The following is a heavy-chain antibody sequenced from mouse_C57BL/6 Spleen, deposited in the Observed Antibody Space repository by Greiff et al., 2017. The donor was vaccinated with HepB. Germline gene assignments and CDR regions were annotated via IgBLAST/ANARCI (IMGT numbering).Heavy chain of an antibody. J-gene: IGHJ4*01. D-gene: IGHD1-1*01. CDR2: IYPGDGDT. Sequence: QVQLQQSGPELVKPGASVKISCKASGYAFSSSWMNWVKQRPGKGLEWIGRIYPGDGDTNYNGKFKGKATLTADKSSSTAYMQLSSLTSEDSAVYFCVLYYYGSMDYWGQGTSVTVSS. V-gene: IGHV1-82*01. CDR1: GYAFSSSW. CDR3: VLYYYGSMDY.